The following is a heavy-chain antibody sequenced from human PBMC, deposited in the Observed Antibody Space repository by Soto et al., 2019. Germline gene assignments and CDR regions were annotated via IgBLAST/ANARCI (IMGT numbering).Heavy chain of an antibody. CDR3: SRVDPGETSPFDH. CDR2: INPFDGSR. CDR1: GYIFTSYY. Sequence: ASVKVSCKASGYIFTSYYLHWVRQAPGQGLEWMGWINPFDGSRMFAQSFQGRVTFTRDTSTSTVYMELSGLRSDDTAVYYCSRVDPGETSPFDHWGQGSLVTVS. D-gene: IGHD3-10*01. J-gene: IGHJ4*02. V-gene: IGHV1-46*03.